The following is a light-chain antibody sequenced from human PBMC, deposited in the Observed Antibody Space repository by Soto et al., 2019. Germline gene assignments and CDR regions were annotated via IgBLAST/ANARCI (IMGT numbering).Light chain of an antibody. CDR1: QTINNY. CDR2: AAY. CDR3: QQTYSIPLT. Sequence: DIQMTQSPSSLSASVGDRVTIACRTSQTINNYLNWYQQKPGRAPKLLIYAAYNLQSGVPSRFSGSGSGTDFTLAISALQPDDFATYFCQQTYSIPLTFGQGTKVDIK. V-gene: IGKV1-39*01. J-gene: IGKJ3*01.